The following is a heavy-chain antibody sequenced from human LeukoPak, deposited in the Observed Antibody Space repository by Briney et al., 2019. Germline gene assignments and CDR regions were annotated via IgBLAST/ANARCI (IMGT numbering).Heavy chain of an antibody. CDR1: GGSISFYY. V-gene: IGHV4-59*01. Sequence: SETLSLTCTVSGGSISFYYWSWIRQSPGKGLEWIGYIYYSGTTNYNPSLKSRVTISVDTSKNQFSLQLRSVTAADTAVYYCAREDPQTTVPEGMDVWGQGTTVTVSS. CDR2: IYYSGTT. D-gene: IGHD4-17*01. J-gene: IGHJ6*02. CDR3: AREDPQTTVPEGMDV.